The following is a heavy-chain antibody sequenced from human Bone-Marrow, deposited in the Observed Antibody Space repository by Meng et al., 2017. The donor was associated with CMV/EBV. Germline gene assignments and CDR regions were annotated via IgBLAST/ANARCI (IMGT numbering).Heavy chain of an antibody. CDR2: IKQDGSEK. CDR3: ARDAGYCSSTSCLQPFDY. J-gene: IGHJ4*02. V-gene: IGHV3-7*01. CDR1: GFTFSSYW. Sequence: GESLKIYCAASGFTFSSYWMSWVRQAPGKGLEWVANIKQDGSEKYYVDSVKGRFTISRDNAKNSLYLQMNSLRAEDTAVYYCARDAGYCSSTSCLQPFDYWGQGTLVTVSS. D-gene: IGHD2-2*01.